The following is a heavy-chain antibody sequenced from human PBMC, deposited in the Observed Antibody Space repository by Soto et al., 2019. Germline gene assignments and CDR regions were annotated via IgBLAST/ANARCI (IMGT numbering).Heavy chain of an antibody. CDR3: ARGASDFWGGYPEIHFFDS. CDR2: ISHDEGNK. D-gene: IGHD3-3*01. CDR1: EFTFSTYP. V-gene: IGHV3-30-3*01. J-gene: IGHJ4*02. Sequence: QVLLVESGGGVVQPGGSLRLSCAASEFTFSTYPMHWVRQAPGKGLEWVAVISHDEGNKYYGDSMKGRFTISRDNSKNSLYLQMNSLRGDDTAVYYCARGASDFWGGYPEIHFFDSWSQGTLVTVSS.